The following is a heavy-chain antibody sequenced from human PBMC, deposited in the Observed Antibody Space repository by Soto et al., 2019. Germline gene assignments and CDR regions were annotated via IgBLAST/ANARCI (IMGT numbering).Heavy chain of an antibody. D-gene: IGHD3-9*01. CDR3: ARLEGLATISYYFDF. CDR1: DYSINSYKYY. Sequence: PSETLSLXCSVSDYSINSYKYYWGWIRQPPGTGLEWIGSSYYRGNAYYNPSLRTRVTISLDKSKSQFSLKLNSVTAADSAVYFCARLEGLATISYYFDFWGPGDLVTVSS. V-gene: IGHV4-39*01. J-gene: IGHJ4*02. CDR2: SYYRGNA.